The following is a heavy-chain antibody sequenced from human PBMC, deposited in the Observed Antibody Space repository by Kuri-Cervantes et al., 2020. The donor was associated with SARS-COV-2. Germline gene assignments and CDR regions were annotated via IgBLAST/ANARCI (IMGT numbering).Heavy chain of an antibody. CDR2: ISWNRSSI. CDR1: GFTFDDYA. V-gene: IGHV3-9*01. Sequence: GGSLRLSCAASGFTFDDYAMHWVRQAPGKGLEWVAGISWNRSSIDYADSVRGRFTISRDNAKNSLYLQMNSLRAEDTAFYYCAKDNIAAAGYFDLWGQGTLVTVSS. J-gene: IGHJ4*02. CDR3: AKDNIAAAGYFDL. D-gene: IGHD6-13*01.